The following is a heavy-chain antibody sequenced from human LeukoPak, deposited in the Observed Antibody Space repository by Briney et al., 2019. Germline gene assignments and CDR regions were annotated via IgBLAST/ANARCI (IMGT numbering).Heavy chain of an antibody. CDR2: ISGSGT. Sequence: PGGSLRLSCATSGFTFRSYAMIWVRQAPERGLQWVSGISGSGTYYADSVKGRFTISIDTSKNTLYLQMNSLRAEDTAVYYCANARWFLDYWGQGTLVTVSS. D-gene: IGHD4-23*01. CDR1: GFTFRSYA. V-gene: IGHV3-23*01. CDR3: ANARWFLDY. J-gene: IGHJ4*02.